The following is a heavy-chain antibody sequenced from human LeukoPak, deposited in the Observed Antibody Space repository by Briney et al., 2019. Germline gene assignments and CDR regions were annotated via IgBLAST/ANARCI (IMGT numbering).Heavy chain of an antibody. V-gene: IGHV3-33*08. CDR1: GFTFSTYG. J-gene: IGHJ6*02. CDR3: ARVPAAAGPSKFYYYYGMDV. CDR2: IWYDGSNK. D-gene: IGHD6-13*01. Sequence: GGSLRLSCAASGFTFSTYGMNWVRQAPGKGLEWVAVIWYDGSNKYYADSVKGRFTISRDNSKNTLYLQMNSLRAEDTAVYYCARVPAAAGPSKFYYYYGMDVWGQGTTVTVSS.